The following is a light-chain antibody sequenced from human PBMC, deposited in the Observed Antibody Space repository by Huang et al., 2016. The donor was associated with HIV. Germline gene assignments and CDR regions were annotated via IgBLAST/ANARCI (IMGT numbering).Light chain of an antibody. CDR1: QNISSW. V-gene: IGKV1-5*03. CDR3: QYGET. Sequence: DIQMTQSPSTLSAFVGDRLTTTCRASQNISSWLAWYQQKPGKAPRLLIYEISSLESGVPSRFRGSGSGTEFTLTISSLQPDDIGTYYCQYGETFGQGSKVEVK. CDR2: EIS. J-gene: IGKJ1*01.